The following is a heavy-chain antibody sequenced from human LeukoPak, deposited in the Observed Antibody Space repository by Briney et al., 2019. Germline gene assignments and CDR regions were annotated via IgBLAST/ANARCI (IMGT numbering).Heavy chain of an antibody. Sequence: SETLSLTCSVFGGSISSSSYYWGWIRQPPGKGLEWIGSIYYSGSSYYNPSLKSRVTISVDTSKNQFSLKLTSVTAADTAVYYCARRDCTSTTCYAGSYYFDYCGQGTLVTVSS. CDR2: IYYSGSS. D-gene: IGHD2-2*01. CDR1: GGSISSSSYY. V-gene: IGHV4-39*01. CDR3: ARRDCTSTTCYAGSYYFDY. J-gene: IGHJ4*02.